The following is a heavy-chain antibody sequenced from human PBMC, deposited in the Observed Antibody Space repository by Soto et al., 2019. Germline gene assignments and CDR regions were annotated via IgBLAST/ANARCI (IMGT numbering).Heavy chain of an antibody. J-gene: IGHJ6*02. V-gene: IGHV4-59*01. D-gene: IGHD2-15*01. CDR3: ARSLNYCSGGSCYSNYYGMDV. Sequence: PSETLSLTCTVSGGSISSYYWSWIRKPPGKGLEWIGYIYYSGSTNYNPSLKSRVTISVDTSKNQFSLKLSSVTAADTAVYYCARSLNYCSGGSCYSNYYGMDVWGQGTTVTVSS. CDR1: GGSISSYY. CDR2: IYYSGST.